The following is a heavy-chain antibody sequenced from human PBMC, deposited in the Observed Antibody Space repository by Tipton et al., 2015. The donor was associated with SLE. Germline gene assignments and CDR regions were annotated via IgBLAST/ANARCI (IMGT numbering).Heavy chain of an antibody. Sequence: LRLSCTVSDGSIRDYYWTWIRQPAGEGLEWIGRIYTSGSTNYNPSLKSRVTMSVDTSKNQFSLKLSSVTAADTAVYYCARDGQQLVAWGQGTLVTVSS. J-gene: IGHJ5*02. D-gene: IGHD6-13*01. V-gene: IGHV4-4*07. CDR1: DGSIRDYY. CDR2: IYTSGST. CDR3: ARDGQQLVA.